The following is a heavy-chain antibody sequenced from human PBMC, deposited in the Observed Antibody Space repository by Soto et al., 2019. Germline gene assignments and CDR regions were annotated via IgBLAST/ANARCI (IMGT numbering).Heavy chain of an antibody. J-gene: IGHJ4*02. CDR1: GFTFSSYS. CDR2: ISSSSSYI. V-gene: IGHV3-21*01. CDR3: ARDFQEDYDILTGYYDDY. D-gene: IGHD3-9*01. Sequence: PGGSLRLSCAASGFTFSSYSMNWVRQAPGRGLEWVSSISSSSSYIYYADSVKGRFTISRDNAKNSLYLQMNSLRAEDTAVYYCARDFQEDYDILTGYYDDYWGQGTLVTVSS.